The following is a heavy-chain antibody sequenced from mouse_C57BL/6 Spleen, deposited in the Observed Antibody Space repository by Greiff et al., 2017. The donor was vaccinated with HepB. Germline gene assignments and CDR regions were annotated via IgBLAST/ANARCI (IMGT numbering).Heavy chain of an antibody. Sequence: DVKLVESGGGLVKPGGSLKLSCAASGFTFSSYTMSWVRQTPEKRLEWVATISGGGGNTYYPDSVKGRFTISRDNAKNTLYLQMSSLRSEDTALYYCARHEGIYYGNWDAMDYWGQGTSVTVSS. V-gene: IGHV5-9*01. CDR2: ISGGGGNT. J-gene: IGHJ4*01. CDR3: ARHEGIYYGNWDAMDY. CDR1: GFTFSSYT. D-gene: IGHD2-1*01.